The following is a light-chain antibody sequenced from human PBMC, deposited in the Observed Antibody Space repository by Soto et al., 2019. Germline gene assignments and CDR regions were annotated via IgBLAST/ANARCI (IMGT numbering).Light chain of an antibody. V-gene: IGKV1-5*01. Sequence: DIQMTQSPSTLSASVGDRVTITCRASQSISSWLAWYQQKPGKAPKLLIYDASSLESGVPSRFSGSGSGTAFTLTISSLQPDDFATYYCQQYNSYPYTFGQGTKVDIK. CDR1: QSISSW. CDR3: QQYNSYPYT. J-gene: IGKJ2*01. CDR2: DAS.